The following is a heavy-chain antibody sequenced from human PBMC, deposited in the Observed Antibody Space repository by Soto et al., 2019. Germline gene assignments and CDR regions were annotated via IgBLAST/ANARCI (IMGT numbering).Heavy chain of an antibody. Sequence: SETLSLTCTVCGDSCIPNYGSQLRQFPGKGLEWVGNIYYGGTTSYNPSLKSRVTISLETSKNQFSLRLTSVTAADTAVYYCARLGNYSQSLDPWRPGTLVTVSS. D-gene: IGHD3-10*01. J-gene: IGHJ5*02. CDR3: ARLGNYSQSLDP. CDR1: GDSCIPNY. CDR2: IYYGGTT. V-gene: IGHV4-59*08.